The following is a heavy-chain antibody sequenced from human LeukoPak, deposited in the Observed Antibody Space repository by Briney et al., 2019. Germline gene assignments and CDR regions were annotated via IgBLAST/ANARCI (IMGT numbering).Heavy chain of an antibody. D-gene: IGHD3-10*01. Sequence: GGSLRLSCAASGFTLSSYAMTWVRQAPGKGLEWVSDIGDSGATTYYADSVKGRFTISRDNSKNTLYLQMNSLRAEDTAVYFRASFHYYGSGAYYLSYWGQGTLVTVSS. CDR1: GFTLSSYA. CDR3: ASFHYYGSGAYYLSY. V-gene: IGHV3-23*01. J-gene: IGHJ4*02. CDR2: IGDSGATT.